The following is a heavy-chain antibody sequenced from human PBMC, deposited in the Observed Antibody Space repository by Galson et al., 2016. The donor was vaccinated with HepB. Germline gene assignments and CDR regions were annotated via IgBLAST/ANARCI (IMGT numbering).Heavy chain of an antibody. D-gene: IGHD3-16*01. V-gene: IGHV3-23*01. Sequence: SLRLSCAASGFSFSTSGMSWVRQTPGRGLEWVSGITSSGGTTHYADSVKGRFTISRDKSKNTLYLYMSSLTAGDTAVYYCGKHGGFDYWGQGVLVTVSS. CDR1: GFSFSTSG. J-gene: IGHJ4*02. CDR2: ITSSGGTT. CDR3: GKHGGFDY.